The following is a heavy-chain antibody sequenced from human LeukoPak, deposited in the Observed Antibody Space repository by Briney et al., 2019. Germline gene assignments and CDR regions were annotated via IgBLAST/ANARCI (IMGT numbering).Heavy chain of an antibody. J-gene: IGHJ4*02. CDR3: AREGSSGTDY. Sequence: SETLSLTCAVYGGSFSGYYWSWIRQPPGKGPEWIGEINHSGSTNYNPSLKSRVTISVDTSKNQFSLKLSSVTAADTAVYCCAREGSSGTDYWGQGTLVTVSS. D-gene: IGHD3-22*01. CDR1: GGSFSGYY. CDR2: INHSGST. V-gene: IGHV4-34*01.